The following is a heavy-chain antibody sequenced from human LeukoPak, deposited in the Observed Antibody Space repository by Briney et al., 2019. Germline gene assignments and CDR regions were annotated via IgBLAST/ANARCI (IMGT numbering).Heavy chain of an antibody. CDR1: GFTFSSYW. CDR2: IKPDGSGK. J-gene: IGHJ3*02. Sequence: PGGSLRLSCAASGFTFSSYWMSWVRQAPGKGLEWVANIKPDGSGKFYVDSVKGRFTISRDNAKNSLYLQMRSLRVEDTAVYYCARDTNFYYDSSGYYEKGAFDIWGQGTTVTVSS. V-gene: IGHV3-7*01. CDR3: ARDTNFYYDSSGYYEKGAFDI. D-gene: IGHD3-22*01.